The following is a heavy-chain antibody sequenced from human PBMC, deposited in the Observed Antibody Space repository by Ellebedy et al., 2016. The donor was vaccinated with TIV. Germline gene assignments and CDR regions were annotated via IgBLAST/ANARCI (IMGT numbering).Heavy chain of an antibody. CDR2: INWNSGSI. Sequence: SLKISXVVSGFNFQDYAMHWVRQAPGKGLEWVSGINWNSGSIDYADSVKGRFTISRDNAKNSLFLQMNNLRDEDTALYYCVRDRDWAFDYWGQGTLVTVSS. V-gene: IGHV3-9*01. CDR1: GFNFQDYA. J-gene: IGHJ4*02. CDR3: VRDRDWAFDY. D-gene: IGHD3-9*01.